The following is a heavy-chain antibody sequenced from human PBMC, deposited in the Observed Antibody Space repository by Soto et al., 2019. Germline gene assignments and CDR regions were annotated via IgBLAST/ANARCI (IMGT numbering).Heavy chain of an antibody. V-gene: IGHV4-61*01. CDR3: ATDTGGWFDP. D-gene: IGHD7-27*01. Sequence: SETLSLTCTVSGGSVSSNSYYCNWIRQPPGKGLEWSGFIHYSGSTDYNPSLKSRVTMSVDRSKNQFSLRLSSVTAADTAVYYCATDTGGWFDPWGQGTLVTVSS. J-gene: IGHJ5*02. CDR2: IHYSGST. CDR1: GGSVSSNSYY.